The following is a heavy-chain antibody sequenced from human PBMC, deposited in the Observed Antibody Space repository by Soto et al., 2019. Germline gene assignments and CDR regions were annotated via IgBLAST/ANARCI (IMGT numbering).Heavy chain of an antibody. CDR2: IKQDGSEK. V-gene: IGHV3-7*01. Sequence: GGSLRLSCAASGFTFSSYWMSWVRQAPGKGLEWVANIKQDGSEKYYVDSVKGRFTISRDNAKNSLYLQMNSLRAEDTAVYYWARAVLWEQLLPENRKRPIASFAFDIWGQGTMVTVSS. D-gene: IGHD6-13*01. CDR3: ARAVLWEQLLPENRKRPIASFAFDI. CDR1: GFTFSSYW. J-gene: IGHJ3*02.